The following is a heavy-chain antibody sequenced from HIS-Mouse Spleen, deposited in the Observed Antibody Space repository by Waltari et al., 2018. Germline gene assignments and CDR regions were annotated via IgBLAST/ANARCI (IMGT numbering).Heavy chain of an antibody. CDR3: ARSPGIAAAGTDY. J-gene: IGHJ4*02. CDR2: ISSSSSYI. V-gene: IGHV3-21*01. D-gene: IGHD6-13*01. CDR1: GFTFSSYS. Sequence: EVQLVESGGGLVKPGGSLRLSCAASGFTFSSYSMNWVRQAPGEVLEWVSSISSSSSYIYYADSVKGRFTISRDNAKNSLYLQMNSLRAEDTAVYYCARSPGIAAAGTDYWGQGTLVTVSS.